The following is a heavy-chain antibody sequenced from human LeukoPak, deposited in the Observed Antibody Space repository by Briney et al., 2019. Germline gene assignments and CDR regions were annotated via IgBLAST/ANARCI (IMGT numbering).Heavy chain of an antibody. Sequence: GGSLRLSCAASGFTFSSYAMSWVRQAPGKGLEWVSAISGSGGSTYYADSVKGRFTISRDNSKNTLYLQMNSLRAEDTAVYYCAKSAGDCSGGSCLHYYYYYMDVWGKGTTVTVSS. CDR3: AKSAGDCSGGSCLHYYYYYMDV. V-gene: IGHV3-23*01. D-gene: IGHD2-15*01. CDR1: GFTFSSYA. J-gene: IGHJ6*03. CDR2: ISGSGGST.